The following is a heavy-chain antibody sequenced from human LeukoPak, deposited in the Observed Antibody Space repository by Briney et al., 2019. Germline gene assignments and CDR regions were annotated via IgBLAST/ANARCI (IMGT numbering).Heavy chain of an antibody. Sequence: ASVKVSCKASGYTFTGYYMHWVRQAPGQGLEWMGRINPNSGGTNYAQKFQGRVTMTRDTSISTAYMELSRLRSDDTAVYYCARGLSSSLAPNNWSDPWGQGTLVTVSS. V-gene: IGHV1-2*06. CDR1: GYTFTGYY. D-gene: IGHD6-6*01. CDR3: ARGLSSSLAPNNWSDP. J-gene: IGHJ5*02. CDR2: INPNSGGT.